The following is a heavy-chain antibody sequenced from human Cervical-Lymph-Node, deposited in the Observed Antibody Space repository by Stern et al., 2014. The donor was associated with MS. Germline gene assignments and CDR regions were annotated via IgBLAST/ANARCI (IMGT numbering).Heavy chain of an antibody. V-gene: IGHV3-11*01. J-gene: IGHJ4*02. CDR3: ARDGGGPTPYVFIDF. Sequence: VQLVESGGDLVKPGGSLRLSCAASGFNFSDNYMSWIRQAPGKGLDWVSYISSSGSTTYYADSVKGRFTISRDNAKNSLYLQMNSLRAEDTAVYYCARDGGGPTPYVFIDFWGQGTLVTVSS. CDR1: GFNFSDNY. D-gene: IGHD2-21*01. CDR2: ISSSGSTT.